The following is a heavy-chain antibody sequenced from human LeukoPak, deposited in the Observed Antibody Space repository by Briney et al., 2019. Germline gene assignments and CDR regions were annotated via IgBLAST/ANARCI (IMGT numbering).Heavy chain of an antibody. D-gene: IGHD3-3*01. CDR3: ARDSVAMSITRDFWY. V-gene: IGHV1-18*01. CDR2: ISAYNGDT. Sequence: GASVKVSCKASGYTFTSYGFSWVRQAPGRGLEWMGWISAYNGDTNYAQKLQGRVTITTDTSTSTAYMELGSLTSDDPAVYYCARDSVAMSITRDFWYWGHGTLVTVSS. J-gene: IGHJ4*03. CDR1: GYTFTSYG.